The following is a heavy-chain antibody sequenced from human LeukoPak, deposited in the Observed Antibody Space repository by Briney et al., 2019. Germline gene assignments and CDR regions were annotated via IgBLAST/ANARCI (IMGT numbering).Heavy chain of an antibody. CDR1: GFTVSSNY. CDR3: ARAVATSFTYYYYYGMDV. Sequence: GGSLRLSCAASGFTVSSNYMSWVRQAPGKGLEWVSVIYSGGSTYYADSVKGRFTISRDNSKNTLYLQMNSLRAEDTAVYYCARAVATSFTYYYYYGMDVWGQGTTVTVSS. D-gene: IGHD5-12*01. J-gene: IGHJ6*02. CDR2: IYSGGST. V-gene: IGHV3-53*01.